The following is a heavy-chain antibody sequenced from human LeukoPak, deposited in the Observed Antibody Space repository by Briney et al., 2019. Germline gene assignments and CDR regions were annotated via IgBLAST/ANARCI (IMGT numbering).Heavy chain of an antibody. Sequence: SETLSLTCSVSGGSISSYYWTWIRQPPEKGLEWIGYIYYSGSTRYNPSFERRVTISVDTSKNQFSLNLSSVTAADTAVYYCARHRYSSGWSDYDYWGQGILVTVSS. CDR2: IYYSGST. V-gene: IGHV4-59*08. CDR3: ARHRYSSGWSDYDY. CDR1: GGSISSYY. D-gene: IGHD6-19*01. J-gene: IGHJ4*02.